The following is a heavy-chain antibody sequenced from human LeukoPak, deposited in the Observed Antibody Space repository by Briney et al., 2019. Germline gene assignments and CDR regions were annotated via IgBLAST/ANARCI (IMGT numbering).Heavy chain of an antibody. D-gene: IGHD3-22*01. J-gene: IGHJ4*02. CDR3: ARWYYDSSGTMGY. Sequence: ASVKVSCKASGYTFTGYYMHWVRQAPGRGLEWMGRINPNSGGTNYAQKFQGRVTMTRDTSISTAYMELSRLRSDDTAVYYCARWYYDSSGTMGYWGQGTLVTVSS. V-gene: IGHV1-2*06. CDR2: INPNSGGT. CDR1: GYTFTGYY.